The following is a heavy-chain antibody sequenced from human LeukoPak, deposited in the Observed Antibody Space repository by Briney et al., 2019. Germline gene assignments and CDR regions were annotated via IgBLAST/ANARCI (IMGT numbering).Heavy chain of an antibody. CDR3: ARGARGAADY. D-gene: IGHD5-12*01. V-gene: IGHV1-8*01. CDR1: GYIFTSYY. CDR2: INPNSGNT. Sequence: ASVKVSCKASGYIFTSYYMHWVRQAPGQGLEWMGIINPNSGNTGYAQKFQGRVTMTRNTSISTAYMELSSLRSEDTAVYYCARGARGAADYWGQGTLVTVSS. J-gene: IGHJ4*02.